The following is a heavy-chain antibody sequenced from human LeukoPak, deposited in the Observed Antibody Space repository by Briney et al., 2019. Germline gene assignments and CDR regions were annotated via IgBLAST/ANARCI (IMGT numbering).Heavy chain of an antibody. V-gene: IGHV1-2*04. CDR1: GYTFTSYG. CDR3: ARSYYDSSGFYRVYYYGMDV. J-gene: IGHJ6*02. D-gene: IGHD3-22*01. CDR2: INPNTGDT. Sequence: GASVKVSCEASGYTFTSYGISWVRQAPGQGLEWMGWINPNTGDTNYAQRFQGWVTMTRDTSINTAYMEVSRLKSDDTAVYYCARSYYDSSGFYRVYYYGMDVWGQGTTVTVSS.